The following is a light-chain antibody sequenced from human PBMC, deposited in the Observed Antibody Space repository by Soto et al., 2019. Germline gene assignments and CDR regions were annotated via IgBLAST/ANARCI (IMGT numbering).Light chain of an antibody. J-gene: IGKJ1*01. CDR1: QSVSSTY. V-gene: IGKV3-20*01. CDR2: SSS. CDR3: QQYRTSPPTWT. Sequence: ELVLTQPPGTLSLSPGDRATLSCRASQSVSSTYLAWYQQRPGQAPRLLIYSSSSRASGIPDRFSGSGSGTDFTLTISRLEPEDFAVYYCQQYRTSPPTWTFGQGTNVEIK.